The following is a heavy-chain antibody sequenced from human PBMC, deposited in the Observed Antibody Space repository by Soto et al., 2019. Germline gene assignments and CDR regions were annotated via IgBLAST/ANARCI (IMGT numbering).Heavy chain of an antibody. Sequence: GESLKISCKGVGYRLDAAWIGWVRQMPGKGLEWMGIIKPGGSDLRYSPSFRGQVTISADAAVNTAYLQWDSLKASDTAMYYCAKDFWGSTGGYWGQGTLVTVSS. CDR3: AKDFWGSTGGY. D-gene: IGHD3-3*01. J-gene: IGHJ4*02. V-gene: IGHV5-51*01. CDR2: IKPGGSDL. CDR1: GYRLDAAW.